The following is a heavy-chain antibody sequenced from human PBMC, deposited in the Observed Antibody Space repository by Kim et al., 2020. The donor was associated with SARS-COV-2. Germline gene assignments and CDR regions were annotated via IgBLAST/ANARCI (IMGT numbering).Heavy chain of an antibody. J-gene: IGHJ5*02. V-gene: IGHV3-74*01. CDR1: GFTFSNYW. CDR3: ARGTFQQVFDP. CDR2: INSDGGDT. Sequence: GGSLRLSCEASGFTFSNYWMNWVRQGPGKGLVWVSRINSDGGDTHYADSVKGRYTISRDNAENTLHLQLNSLGGEDTAIYYCARGTFQQVFDPWGQGTLVTVSS.